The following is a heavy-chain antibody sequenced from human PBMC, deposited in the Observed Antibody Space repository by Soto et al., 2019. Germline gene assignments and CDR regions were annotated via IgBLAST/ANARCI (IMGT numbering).Heavy chain of an antibody. J-gene: IGHJ5*02. CDR3: ARVSYYYDSSGITGGFDP. Sequence: SVKVSCKASGGTFSSYTISWVRQAPGQGLEWMGRIIPILGIANYAQKFQGRVTITADKSTSTAYMELSSLRSEDTAVYYCARVSYYYDSSGITGGFDPWGQGTLVTVSS. CDR1: GGTFSSYT. CDR2: IIPILGIA. D-gene: IGHD3-22*01. V-gene: IGHV1-69*02.